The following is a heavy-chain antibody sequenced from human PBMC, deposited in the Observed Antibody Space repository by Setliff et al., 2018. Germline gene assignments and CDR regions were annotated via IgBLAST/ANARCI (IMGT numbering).Heavy chain of an antibody. V-gene: IGHV1-69*05. Sequence: SVKVSCKASGGTFSSYAVSWVRQAPGQGLEWMGGIIPIFGTANYAQKFQGRVTITTDESTSTAYMELSSLRSEDTAVYYCAREGNYDYVWGSYRDDAFDIWGQGTMVTVSS. J-gene: IGHJ3*02. CDR1: GGTFSSYA. CDR2: IIPIFGTA. D-gene: IGHD3-16*02. CDR3: AREGNYDYVWGSYRDDAFDI.